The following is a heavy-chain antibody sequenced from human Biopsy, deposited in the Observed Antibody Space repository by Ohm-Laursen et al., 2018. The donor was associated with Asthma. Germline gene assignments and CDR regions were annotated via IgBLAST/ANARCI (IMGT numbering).Heavy chain of an antibody. Sequence: SLRLSCAASGFAVSRDYMFWVRQAPGKGLEWVSVIYSGGTSHTADPARGRFTISRDYSKNTLYLQMHSLRPEDTAVYYCARGDSSNWSHYYFDYWGQGTLVTVSS. CDR3: ARGDSSNWSHYYFDY. CDR1: GFAVSRDY. J-gene: IGHJ4*02. V-gene: IGHV3-53*01. CDR2: IYSGGTS. D-gene: IGHD3-22*01.